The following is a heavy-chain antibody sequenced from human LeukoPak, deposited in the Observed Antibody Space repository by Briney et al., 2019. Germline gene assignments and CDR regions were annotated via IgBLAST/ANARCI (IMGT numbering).Heavy chain of an antibody. V-gene: IGHV4-34*01. J-gene: IGHJ4*02. Sequence: PSETRSVTCAVDGGSFGGYYWSWIRQPPGKGLEWIGEINHSGSTNYNQSLKSRVTISVDTSKNQFSLKLSSVTAADTAVYYCARSREYYDSSGYYEYWGQGTLVTVSS. D-gene: IGHD3-22*01. CDR3: ARSREYYDSSGYYEY. CDR1: GGSFGGYY. CDR2: INHSGST.